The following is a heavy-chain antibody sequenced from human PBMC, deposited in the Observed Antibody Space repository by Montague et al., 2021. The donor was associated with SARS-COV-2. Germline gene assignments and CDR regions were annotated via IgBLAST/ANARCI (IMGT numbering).Heavy chain of an antibody. J-gene: IGHJ6*02. V-gene: IGHV4-39*07. D-gene: IGHD6-13*01. Sequence: SDTLSLTRTVSGGSIGSSSYYWGWIRQPPGKGLEWIGSIYYSGSTYYNPSLKSRVTISVDTSKNQFSLKLSSVTAADTAVYYCARVGRQQLVRLSGMDVWGQGTTVTVSS. CDR2: IYYSGST. CDR3: ARVGRQQLVRLSGMDV. CDR1: GGSIGSSSYY.